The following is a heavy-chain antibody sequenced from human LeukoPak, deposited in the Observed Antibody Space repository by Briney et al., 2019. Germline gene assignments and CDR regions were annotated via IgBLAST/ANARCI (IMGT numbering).Heavy chain of an antibody. CDR2: DGSST. J-gene: IGHJ4*02. V-gene: IGHV3-74*01. Sequence: GGSLRLSCAVSGFTFSGHWMFWVRQAPGKGLEWVSSDGSSTGYTDSVKGRFTVSRDNAKNSLYLQMNSLRAEDTAVYYCASSGFYDYWGQGTLVTVSS. D-gene: IGHD1-26*01. CDR1: GFTFSGHW. CDR3: ASSGFYDY.